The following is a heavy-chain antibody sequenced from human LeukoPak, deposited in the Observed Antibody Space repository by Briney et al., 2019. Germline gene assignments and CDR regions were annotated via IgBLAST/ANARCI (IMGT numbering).Heavy chain of an antibody. J-gene: IGHJ4*02. V-gene: IGHV3-11*04. Sequence: GGSLRLSCAASGFTFSDYYMSWIRQAPGKGLEWVSYISSSGSTIYYADSVKGRFTISRDNAKNSLYLQVNSLRAEDTAVYYCARDGSTTWYVTLDYWGQGTLVTVSS. CDR1: GFTFSDYY. D-gene: IGHD6-13*01. CDR2: ISSSGSTI. CDR3: ARDGSTTWYVTLDY.